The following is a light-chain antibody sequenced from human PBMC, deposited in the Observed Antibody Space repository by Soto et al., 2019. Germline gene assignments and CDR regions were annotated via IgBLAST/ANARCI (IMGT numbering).Light chain of an antibody. CDR1: LTIGDS. V-gene: IGKV1-39*01. Sequence: DIQMTQSPSSLSASVGDRVTITCRASLTIGDSLSWFQQKAGKPPTLLIYGASALQSGVPARFSGSGSGTDFTLTISNMQREDFATYYCRQTYNLPRTFGQGTKVDIK. CDR2: GAS. CDR3: RQTYNLPRT. J-gene: IGKJ1*01.